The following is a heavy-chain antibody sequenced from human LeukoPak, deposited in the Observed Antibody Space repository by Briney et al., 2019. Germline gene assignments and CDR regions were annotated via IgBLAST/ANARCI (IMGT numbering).Heavy chain of an antibody. CDR3: ARDGSGSYYAFDI. CDR1: GFTFSRYA. V-gene: IGHV3-7*01. D-gene: IGHD3-10*01. CDR2: IKQDGSEK. J-gene: IGHJ3*02. Sequence: GGSLRLSCAASGFTFSRYAMSWVRQAPGKGLEWVANIKQDGSEKYYVDSVKGRFTISRDNAKNSLYLQMNSLRAEDTAVYYCARDGSGSYYAFDIWGQGTMVTVSS.